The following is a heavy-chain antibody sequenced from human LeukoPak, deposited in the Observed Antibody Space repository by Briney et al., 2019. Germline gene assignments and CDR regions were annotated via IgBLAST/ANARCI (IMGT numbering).Heavy chain of an antibody. V-gene: IGHV1-69*04. CDR3: AKELGVGATRDY. Sequence: SVKVSCKASGGTFSSYTISWVRQAPGQGLEWMGRIIPILGIANYAQKFQGRVTITADKSTSTAYMELSSLRSEDTAVYYCAKELGVGATRDYWGQGTLVTVSS. D-gene: IGHD1-26*01. CDR2: IIPILGIA. J-gene: IGHJ4*02. CDR1: GGTFSSYT.